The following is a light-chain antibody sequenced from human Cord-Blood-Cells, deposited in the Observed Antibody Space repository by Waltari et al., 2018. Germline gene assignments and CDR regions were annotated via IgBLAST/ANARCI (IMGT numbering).Light chain of an antibody. Sequence: EIVITQSPVTLSVSPWERATLSCRASQSVSSNLAWYQQKPGQAPRLLIYGASTRATGIPARFSGSGSGTEFTLTISSLQSEDFAVYYCQQYNNWPPWTFGQGTKVEIK. J-gene: IGKJ1*01. CDR3: QQYNNWPPWT. CDR1: QSVSSN. V-gene: IGKV3-15*01. CDR2: GAS.